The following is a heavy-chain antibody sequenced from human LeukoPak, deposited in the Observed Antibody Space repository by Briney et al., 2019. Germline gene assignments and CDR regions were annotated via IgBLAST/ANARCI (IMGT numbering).Heavy chain of an antibody. J-gene: IGHJ4*02. Sequence: GGSLRLSCAASGFTFGSYAMSWVRQAPGKGLEWVSAISGSGGSTYYADSVKGRFTISRDNSKNTLYLQMNSLRAEDTAVYYCAKLSRSGPSSYDYWGQGTLVTVSS. V-gene: IGHV3-23*01. CDR1: GFTFGSYA. CDR3: AKLSRSGPSSYDY. CDR2: ISGSGGST. D-gene: IGHD1-26*01.